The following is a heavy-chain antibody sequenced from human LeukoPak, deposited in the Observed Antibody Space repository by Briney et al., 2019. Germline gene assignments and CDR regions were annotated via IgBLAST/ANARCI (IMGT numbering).Heavy chain of an antibody. Sequence: GPTLVTSTETLTLTCTFSGFTLSTSAAGLGWIRQPPLKALEWLAIIYRGDNKHYSPSLKSRLTISKDTSKNQVVLTMTNMDAADTAIYYCAKDTVITGCAFDYWGQGTMVTVSS. CDR1: GFTLSTSAAG. CDR2: IYRGDNK. J-gene: IGHJ3*01. D-gene: IGHD4-17*01. CDR3: AKDTVITGCAFDY. V-gene: IGHV2-5*02.